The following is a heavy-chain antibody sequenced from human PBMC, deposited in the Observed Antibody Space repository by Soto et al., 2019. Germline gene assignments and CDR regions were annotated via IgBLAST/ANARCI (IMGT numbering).Heavy chain of an antibody. J-gene: IGHJ4*02. CDR3: ASRSSGWYFDY. CDR2: ISGSGSST. D-gene: IGHD6-19*01. CDR1: GFTFISYA. Sequence: EVQLLESGGGLVQPGGSLRLSCAASGFTFISYAMNWVRQAPGKGLEWVSVISGSGSSTYYADSVKGRFTISRDNSKNTLYLQMNSLRAEDPAVYYCASRSSGWYFDYWGQGTLVTVSS. V-gene: IGHV3-23*01.